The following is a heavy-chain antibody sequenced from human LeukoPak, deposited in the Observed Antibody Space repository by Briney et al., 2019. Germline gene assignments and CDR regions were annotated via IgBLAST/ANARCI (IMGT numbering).Heavy chain of an antibody. D-gene: IGHD3-22*01. CDR2: IRSNSDGGTI. J-gene: IGHJ5*02. Sequence: PGGSLRLSCATSGFTFSNAWMNWVRQAPGKGLEWVGRIRSNSDGGTIDYAAPVKGRFALSRDDSKNMLYLQMNSLQTEDTAVYYCATDFYDTTWGQGTLVTVSS. CDR3: ATDFYDTT. V-gene: IGHV3-15*07. CDR1: GFTFSNAW.